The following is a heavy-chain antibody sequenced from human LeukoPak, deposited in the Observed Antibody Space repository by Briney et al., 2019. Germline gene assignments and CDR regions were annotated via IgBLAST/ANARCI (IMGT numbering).Heavy chain of an antibody. V-gene: IGHV4-39*07. D-gene: IGHD6-13*01. CDR1: GGSISSSNYY. Sequence: SETLSLTCIVSGGSISSSNYYWGWIRQSPGKGLEWIGSIYCRGSTYYNPSLKSRVTISVDTSKNQFSLKLSSVTAADTAVYYCARGAAATYWGQGTLVTVSS. CDR2: IYCRGST. CDR3: ARGAAATY. J-gene: IGHJ4*02.